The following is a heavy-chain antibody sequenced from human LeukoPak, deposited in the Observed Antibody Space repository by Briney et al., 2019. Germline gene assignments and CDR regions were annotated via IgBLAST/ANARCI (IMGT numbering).Heavy chain of an antibody. CDR3: AREASCSSTSCYSSYYYYYMDV. CDR2: IYTSGST. Sequence: SETLSLTCAVNGGSFSRYYWSWIRQPAGKGLGWIGRIYTSGSTNYNPSLKSRVTMSVDTSKNQFSLKLSSVTAADTAVYYCAREASCSSTSCYSSYYYYYMDVWGKGTTVTISS. D-gene: IGHD2-2*01. J-gene: IGHJ6*03. V-gene: IGHV4-4*07. CDR1: GGSFSRYY.